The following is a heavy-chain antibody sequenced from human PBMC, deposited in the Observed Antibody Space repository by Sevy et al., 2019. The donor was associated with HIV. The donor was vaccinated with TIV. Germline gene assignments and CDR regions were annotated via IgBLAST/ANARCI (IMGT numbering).Heavy chain of an antibody. J-gene: IGHJ6*02. CDR1: GFTFSSYW. D-gene: IGHD5-18*01. CDR2: INSDGSST. V-gene: IGHV3-74*01. CDR3: ARDAFVDTAMESTGTYYYYYGMDV. Sequence: GGSLRLSCAASGFTFSSYWMDWVRQAPGMGLVWVSRINSDGSSTSYGDSVKGRFTISRDNAKNTLYLQMNSLRAEDTAVYYCARDAFVDTAMESTGTYYYYYGMDVWGQWTTVTVSS.